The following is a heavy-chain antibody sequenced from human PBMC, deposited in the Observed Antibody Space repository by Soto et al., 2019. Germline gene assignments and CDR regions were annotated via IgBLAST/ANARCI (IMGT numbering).Heavy chain of an antibody. CDR3: ARDWGFRGYFDY. CDR2: IYYSGST. J-gene: IGHJ4*02. Sequence: QVQLQESGPGLVKPSQTLSLTCTVSGGSISSGGYYWSWIRQHPGKGLEWIGYIYYSGSTYYNPALKSRVSISVDTSKNQFSLKLSSVTAADTAVYYCARDWGFRGYFDYWGQGTLVTVSS. D-gene: IGHD3-16*01. CDR1: GGSISSGGYY. V-gene: IGHV4-31*03.